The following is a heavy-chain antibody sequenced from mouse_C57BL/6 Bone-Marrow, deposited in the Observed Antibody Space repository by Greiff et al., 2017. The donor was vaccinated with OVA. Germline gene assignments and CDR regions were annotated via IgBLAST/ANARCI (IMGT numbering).Heavy chain of an antibody. CDR3: ARGRLLRYFDY. CDR1: GYTFTSYW. CDR2: IYPSDSAT. V-gene: IGHV1-61*01. J-gene: IGHJ2*01. D-gene: IGHD1-1*01. Sequence: QVQLQQPGAELVRPGSSVKLSCKASGYTFTSYWMDWVKQRPGQGLEWIGNIYPSDSATHYNQKFKDKATLTVDKSSSTAYMQLSSLTSEDSAVYYCARGRLLRYFDYWGQGTTLTVSS.